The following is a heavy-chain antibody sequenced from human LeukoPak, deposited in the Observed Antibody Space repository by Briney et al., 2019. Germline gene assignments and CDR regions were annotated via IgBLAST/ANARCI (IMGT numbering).Heavy chain of an antibody. CDR3: ARDLFPINWFES. V-gene: IGHV4-59*02. Sequence: SETLSLTCTVSGGSVTKYYWHWIRQAPGKGLEWIGFIFHTGITNYNPSLKSRVTISVDTSKNQFSLKLPSVTAADTAVYFCARDLFPINWFESWGQGTLVTVSS. CDR2: IFHTGIT. D-gene: IGHD2-2*02. CDR1: GGSVTKYY. J-gene: IGHJ5*01.